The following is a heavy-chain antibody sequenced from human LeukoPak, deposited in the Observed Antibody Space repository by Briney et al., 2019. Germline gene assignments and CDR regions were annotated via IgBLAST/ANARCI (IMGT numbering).Heavy chain of an antibody. CDR2: IYYSGST. CDR3: ARRNSGSSYGYFDF. V-gene: IGHV4-59*08. Sequence: SETLSLTCTVSGGSISGYYWSWIRQPPGKGLELIGYIYYSGSTNYNPSLKSRVTISVDTSKSQFSLKLSSVTAADTAVYYCARRNSGSSYGYFDFWGQGTLVTVSS. J-gene: IGHJ4*02. D-gene: IGHD1-26*01. CDR1: GGSISGYY.